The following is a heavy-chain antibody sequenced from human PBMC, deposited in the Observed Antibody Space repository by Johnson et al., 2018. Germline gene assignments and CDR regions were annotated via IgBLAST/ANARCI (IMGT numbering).Heavy chain of an antibody. J-gene: IGHJ3*02. V-gene: IGHV3-23*01. CDR2: VIGNGAST. Sequence: VQLQESGGGLVQPGGSPRLSCGASGFIFSNYAMVWVRQAPGKGLEWVSSVIGNGASTYYADPVKGRFTTPRDNSKNMVYLQMNSLRAEDTAVYYCAKELAQAGRGAFEMWGQGTMVTVSS. CDR1: GFIFSNYA. D-gene: IGHD1-14*01. CDR3: AKELAQAGRGAFEM.